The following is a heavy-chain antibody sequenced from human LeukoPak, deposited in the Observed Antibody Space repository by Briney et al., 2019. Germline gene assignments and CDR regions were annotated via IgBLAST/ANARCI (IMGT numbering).Heavy chain of an antibody. V-gene: IGHV4-4*07. D-gene: IGHD6-19*01. CDR1: GGSISSYY. Sequence: PSETLSLTCTVSGGSISSYYWSWIRQPAGKGLEWIGRIYTSGSTNYSPSLKSRVTMSVDTSKNQFSLKLSSVTAADTAVYYCASGYSSGWYFGLFDYWGQGTLVTVSS. J-gene: IGHJ4*02. CDR3: ASGYSSGWYFGLFDY. CDR2: IYTSGST.